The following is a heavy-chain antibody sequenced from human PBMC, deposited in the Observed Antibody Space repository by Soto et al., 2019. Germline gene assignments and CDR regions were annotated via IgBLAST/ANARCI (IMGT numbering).Heavy chain of an antibody. CDR3: ARGVSVTIFGVVTRPAGPFDY. V-gene: IGHV3-30-3*01. D-gene: IGHD3-3*01. J-gene: IGHJ4*02. Sequence: PGGSLRLSCAASGFTFSSYAMHWVRQAPGKGLEWVAVISYDGSNKYYADSVKGRFTISRDNSKNTLYLQMNSLRAEDTAVYYCARGVSVTIFGVVTRPAGPFDYWGQGTLVTVSS. CDR1: GFTFSSYA. CDR2: ISYDGSNK.